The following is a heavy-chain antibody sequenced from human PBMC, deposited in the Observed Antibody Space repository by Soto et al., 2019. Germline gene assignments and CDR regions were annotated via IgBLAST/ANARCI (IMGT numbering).Heavy chain of an antibody. CDR3: AKDGSKVGATLFDY. CDR2: ISGSGGST. D-gene: IGHD1-26*01. V-gene: IGHV3-23*01. CDR1: GFTFSTYG. J-gene: IGHJ4*02. Sequence: EVQLLESGGGLVQPGGSLRLSCAASGFTFSTYGMSWVRQAPGKGLEWVSVISGSGGSTYYADSVKGRFTISRDNSKNTLYLQMNSLRAEDTAVYYCAKDGSKVGATLFDYWGQGTLVTVSS.